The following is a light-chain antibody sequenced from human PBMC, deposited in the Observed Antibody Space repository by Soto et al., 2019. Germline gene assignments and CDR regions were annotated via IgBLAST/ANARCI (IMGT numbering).Light chain of an antibody. V-gene: IGKV1-8*01. CDR3: QQYYSYPPT. J-gene: IGKJ1*01. Sequence: AIRMTQSPSSLSACPGDRVTITCRASQGISSYLAWYQQKPGKAPKLLIYAASTLQSGVPSRFSGSGSGTDFTLTISGLQSEDFATYYCQQYYSYPPTFCQGTKV. CDR2: AAS. CDR1: QGISSY.